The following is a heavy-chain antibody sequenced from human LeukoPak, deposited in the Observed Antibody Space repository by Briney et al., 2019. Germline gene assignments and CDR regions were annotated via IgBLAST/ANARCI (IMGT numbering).Heavy chain of an antibody. J-gene: IGHJ4*02. Sequence: PSETLSLTCAVYGGSFSGYYWSWIRQPPGKGLEWIGEINHSGSTKYNPSLKSRVTISVKTSKNQFSLKLRYVTAADTAVYYCARYAGIAEATPWGFDYWGQGTLVTVSS. CDR3: ARYAGIAEATPWGFDY. CDR1: GGSFSGYY. CDR2: INHSGST. V-gene: IGHV4-34*01. D-gene: IGHD6-13*01.